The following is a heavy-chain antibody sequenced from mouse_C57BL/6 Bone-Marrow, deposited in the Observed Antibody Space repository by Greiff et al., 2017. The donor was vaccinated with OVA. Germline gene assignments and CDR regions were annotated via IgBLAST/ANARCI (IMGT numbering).Heavy chain of an antibody. CDR1: GYAFTNYL. Sequence: VQLQQSGAELVRPGTSVKVSCKASGYAFTNYLIEWVKQRPGQGLEWIGVINPGSGGTNYNEKFKGKATLTADKSSSTAYMQLSTLTSEDSAVYFCASSSAYYYGISYAMDYWGQGTLVTVSA. D-gene: IGHD1-1*01. V-gene: IGHV1-54*01. CDR2: INPGSGGT. CDR3: ASSSAYYYGISYAMDY. J-gene: IGHJ4*01.